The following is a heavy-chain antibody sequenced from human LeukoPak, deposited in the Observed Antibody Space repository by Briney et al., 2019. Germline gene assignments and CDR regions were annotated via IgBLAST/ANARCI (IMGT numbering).Heavy chain of an antibody. Sequence: GGSLRLSCAASGFTFSSYAMHWVRQAPGKGLEWVAVISYDGSNKYYADPVKGRFTISRDNSKNTLYLQMNSLRAEDTAVYYCAKDKNDYSNYVRSYYFDYWGQGTLVTVSS. CDR1: GFTFSSYA. CDR2: ISYDGSNK. D-gene: IGHD4-11*01. J-gene: IGHJ4*02. CDR3: AKDKNDYSNYVRSYYFDY. V-gene: IGHV3-30-3*01.